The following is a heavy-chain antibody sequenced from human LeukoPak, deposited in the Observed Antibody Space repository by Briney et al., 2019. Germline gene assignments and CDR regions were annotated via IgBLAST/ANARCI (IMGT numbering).Heavy chain of an antibody. J-gene: IGHJ4*02. CDR3: ARAGVPAARRVYYFDY. CDR1: GGSIISYY. D-gene: IGHD2-2*01. Sequence: PSETLSLTCTVSGGSIISYYWSWIRQPPGKGLEWIGYIYYSGSTNYNPSLKSRVTISVDTSKNQFSLKLSSVTAADTAVYYCARAGVPAARRVYYFDYWGQGTLVTVSS. V-gene: IGHV4-59*01. CDR2: IYYSGST.